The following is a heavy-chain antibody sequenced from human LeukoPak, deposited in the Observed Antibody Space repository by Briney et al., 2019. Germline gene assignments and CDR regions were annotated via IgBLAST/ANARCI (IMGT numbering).Heavy chain of an antibody. CDR3: ARYPDIVVVPAAYFDY. CDR2: IKRDGSEK. Sequence: GGSLRLSCAASGFTFSSYRMSWVRQAPGKGLEWVANIKRDGSEKYYVDSVKGRFTISRDNAKNSLYLQMNSLRAEDTAVYYCARYPDIVVVPAAYFDYWGQGTLVTVSS. CDR1: GFTFSSYR. J-gene: IGHJ4*02. V-gene: IGHV3-7*03. D-gene: IGHD2-2*01.